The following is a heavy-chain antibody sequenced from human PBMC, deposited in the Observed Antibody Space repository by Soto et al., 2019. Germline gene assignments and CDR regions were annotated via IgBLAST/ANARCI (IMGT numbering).Heavy chain of an antibody. CDR1: GFSLSTNGVE. J-gene: IGHJ5*02. CDR2: IYLDDDK. V-gene: IGHV2-5*02. Sequence: SGPTLVNPTQTLTLTCTFSGFSLSTNGVEMGWIRQPPGKALEWLAIIYLDDDKRYSPSLKSRLTITKDTSKNQVVLKMTNMDPVVTSTYYCAHRNYYGSGSHFDPWGQGTLVTVSS. CDR3: AHRNYYGSGSHFDP. D-gene: IGHD3-10*01.